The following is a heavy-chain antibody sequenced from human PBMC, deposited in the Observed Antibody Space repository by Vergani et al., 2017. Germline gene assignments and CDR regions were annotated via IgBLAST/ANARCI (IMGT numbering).Heavy chain of an antibody. Sequence: QVQLVESGGGVVQPGRSLRLSCAASGFTFSSYAMHWVRQAPGKGLEWVAVISYDGSNKYYADSVKGRFTISRDNSKNTLYLQMNSLRAEDTAVYYCARCRDGSNGPVGYIDDWGQGTLVTVSS. CDR1: GFTFSSYA. D-gene: IGHD5-24*01. J-gene: IGHJ4*02. CDR2: ISYDGSNK. CDR3: ARCRDGSNGPVGYIDD. V-gene: IGHV3-30-3*01.